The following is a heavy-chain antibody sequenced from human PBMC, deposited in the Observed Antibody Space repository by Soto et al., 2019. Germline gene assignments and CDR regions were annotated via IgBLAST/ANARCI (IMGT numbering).Heavy chain of an antibody. CDR3: ARDRDGYGITKDY. Sequence: EVQLVESGGDLVQPGGSLRLSCAASGFTFSRYWMHWVRQDSGKGLVWVSCINSDGTGTRYADSVKGRFTVSRDNAKNTLFVEMNSLRAEDTAVYYCARDRDGYGITKDYWGQGTLVTVSS. CDR1: GFTFSRYW. CDR2: INSDGTGT. V-gene: IGHV3-74*01. J-gene: IGHJ4*02. D-gene: IGHD3-22*01.